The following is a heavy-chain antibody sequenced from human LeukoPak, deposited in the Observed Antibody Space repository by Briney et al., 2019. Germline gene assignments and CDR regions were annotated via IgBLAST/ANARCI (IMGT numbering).Heavy chain of an antibody. CDR1: GGTFSSYA. D-gene: IGHD2-21*02. Sequence: GSSVEVSCKASGGTFSSYAISWVRQAPGQGLEWMGRIIPIFGIANYAQKFQGRVTITADKSTSTAYMELSSLRSEDTAVYYCARDPHIVVVTADYYGMDVWGQGTTVTVSS. CDR2: IIPIFGIA. V-gene: IGHV1-69*04. J-gene: IGHJ6*02. CDR3: ARDPHIVVVTADYYGMDV.